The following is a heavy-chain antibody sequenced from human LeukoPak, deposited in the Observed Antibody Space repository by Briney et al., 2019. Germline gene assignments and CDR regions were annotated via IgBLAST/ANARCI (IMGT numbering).Heavy chain of an antibody. CDR2: IIPIFGTA. CDR1: GFTFSSYG. CDR3: ARDQSPYYYDSSGYY. V-gene: IGHV1-69*06. J-gene: IGHJ4*02. D-gene: IGHD3-22*01. Sequence: SCAASGFTFSSYGMSWVRQAPGQGLEWMGGIIPIFGTANYAQKFQGRVTITADKSTSTAYMELSSLRSEDTAVYYCARDQSPYYYDSSGYYWGQGTLVTVSS.